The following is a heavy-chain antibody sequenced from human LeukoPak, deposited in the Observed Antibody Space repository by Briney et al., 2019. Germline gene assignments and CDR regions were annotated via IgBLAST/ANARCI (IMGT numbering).Heavy chain of an antibody. J-gene: IGHJ5*02. CDR2: IYYSGST. CDR1: GGSISSSSYY. CDR3: ARQWLVPSGFDP. Sequence: SETLSLTCTVSGGSISSSSYYWGWIRQPPGTGLEWIGSIYYSGSTYYNPSLKSRVTISVDTSKNQFSLKLSSVTAADTAVYYCARQWLVPSGFDPWGQGTLVTVSS. V-gene: IGHV4-39*01. D-gene: IGHD6-19*01.